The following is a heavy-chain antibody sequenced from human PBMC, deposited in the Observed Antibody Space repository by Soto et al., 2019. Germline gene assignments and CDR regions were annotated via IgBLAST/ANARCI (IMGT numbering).Heavy chain of an antibody. V-gene: IGHV2-70*01. CDR2: IDWDDDK. D-gene: IGHD6-13*01. CDR3: ARPQYSSSRTAKYAFDI. Sequence: SGPTLVNPTQTLTLTCTFSGFSLSTSGMCVSWIRQPPGKALEWLALIDWDDDKYYSTSLKTRLTISKDTSKNQVVLTMTNMDPVDTATYYCARPQYSSSRTAKYAFDIWGQGTMVTVSS. J-gene: IGHJ3*02. CDR1: GFSLSTSGMC.